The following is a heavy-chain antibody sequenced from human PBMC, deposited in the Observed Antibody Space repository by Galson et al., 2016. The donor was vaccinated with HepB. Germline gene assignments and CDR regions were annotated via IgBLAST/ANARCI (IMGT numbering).Heavy chain of an antibody. Sequence: LRLSCAASGFTFRTYSMNWVRQAPGKGLEWVSSLSVSGAYTYYADSVKGRFTISRDNVRNSLYLQLNSRRVDDSSVYYCARSLHGGGLNDPFDYWGQGTLVTVSS. J-gene: IGHJ4*02. CDR2: LSVSGAYT. CDR3: ARSLHGGGLNDPFDY. V-gene: IGHV3-21*01. D-gene: IGHD1-1*01. CDR1: GFTFRTYS.